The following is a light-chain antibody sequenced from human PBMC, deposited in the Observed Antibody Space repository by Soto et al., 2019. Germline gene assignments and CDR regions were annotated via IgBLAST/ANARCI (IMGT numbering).Light chain of an antibody. CDR1: QSVSSS. J-gene: IGKJ4*01. Sequence: EVVLTQSPATLSLSPGESATLSCRASQSVSSSLAWYQQKPGQAPRLLIYAASTRATGIAARFSGSGSGTEFTLTISSLQSEDFAVYYCQQYNAWPLTFGGGTKVDIK. V-gene: IGKV3-15*01. CDR3: QQYNAWPLT. CDR2: AAS.